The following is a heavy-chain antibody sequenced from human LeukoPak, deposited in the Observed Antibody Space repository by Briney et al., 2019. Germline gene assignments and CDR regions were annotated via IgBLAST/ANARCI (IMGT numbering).Heavy chain of an antibody. J-gene: IGHJ5*02. CDR3: ARGPITMIVVNWFDP. D-gene: IGHD3-22*01. Sequence: APVKVSCKASGYTFTSYYMHWVRQAPGQGLEWMGIINPSGGSTSYAQKFQGRVTMTRDTSTSTVYMELSSLRSEDTAVYYCARGPITMIVVNWFDPWGQGTLVTVSS. CDR1: GYTFTSYY. V-gene: IGHV1-46*03. CDR2: INPSGGST.